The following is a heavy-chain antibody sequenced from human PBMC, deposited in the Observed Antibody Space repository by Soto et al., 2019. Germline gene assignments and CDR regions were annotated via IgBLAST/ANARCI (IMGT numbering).Heavy chain of an antibody. Sequence: ASVKVSCKASGYTFTSCGISWVRQAPGQGLEWMGWISAYNGNTNYAQKLQGRVTMTTDTSTSTAYMELRSLRADDTAVYYCARAPAYYYGQKIAFDYWGQGTLVTVSS. CDR1: GYTFTSCG. D-gene: IGHD3-10*01. CDR2: ISAYNGNT. J-gene: IGHJ4*02. CDR3: ARAPAYYYGQKIAFDY. V-gene: IGHV1-18*01.